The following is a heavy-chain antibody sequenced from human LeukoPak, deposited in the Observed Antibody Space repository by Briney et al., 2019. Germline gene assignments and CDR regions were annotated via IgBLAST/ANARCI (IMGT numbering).Heavy chain of an antibody. CDR2: IYYSGST. V-gene: IGHV4-39*07. Sequence: PSETLSLTCTVSGGSISSSSYYWGWIRQPPGKGLEWIGSIYYSGSTNYNPSLKSRVTISVDTSKNQFSLKLSSVTAADTAVYYCARAYYYDSSGYYHPRAGDTSNFDYWGQGTLVTVSS. J-gene: IGHJ4*02. CDR1: GGSISSSSYY. D-gene: IGHD3-22*01. CDR3: ARAYYYDSSGYYHPRAGDTSNFDY.